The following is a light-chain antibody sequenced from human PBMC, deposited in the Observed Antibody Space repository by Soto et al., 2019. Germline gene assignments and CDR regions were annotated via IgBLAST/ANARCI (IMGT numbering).Light chain of an antibody. CDR2: EGT. V-gene: IGLV2-23*01. Sequence: QSALTQPASVSGSPGQSITLSCTGTSSDVGSYNRVSWYQQHPGKAPKLMIYEGTKRPSGVSTRVSGSKSGNTASLTISGLLDEDEGDYYCCSYTTTYTYVFGTGTKLTVL. J-gene: IGLJ1*01. CDR1: SSDVGSYNR. CDR3: CSYTTTYTYV.